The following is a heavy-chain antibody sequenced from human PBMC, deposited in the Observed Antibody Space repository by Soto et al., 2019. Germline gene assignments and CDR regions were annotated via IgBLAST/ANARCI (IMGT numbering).Heavy chain of an antibody. CDR1: GGSISSSSYY. CDR3: ARRGDLNYLYYFDD. CDR2: IYYSGST. V-gene: IGHV4-39*01. Sequence: SETLSLTCTVSGGSISSSSYYWGWIRQPPGKGLEWIGSIYYSGSTYYNPSLKSRVTISVDTSKNQFSLKLSSVTAADTAVYYCARRGDLNYLYYFDDWGQGTRVTVAS. J-gene: IGHJ4*02. D-gene: IGHD1-7*01.